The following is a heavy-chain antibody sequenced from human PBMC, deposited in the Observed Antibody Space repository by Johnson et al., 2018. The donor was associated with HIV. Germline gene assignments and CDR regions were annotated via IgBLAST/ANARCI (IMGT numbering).Heavy chain of an antibody. CDR3: ARVGDSSSSLGAFDI. CDR1: GFTFSSYA. V-gene: IGHV3-30*04. J-gene: IGHJ3*02. CDR2: ISYDGSNK. D-gene: IGHD6-6*01. Sequence: QVQLVESGGGLVQPGGSLRLSCAASGFTFSSYAMHWVRQAPGKGLEWVAVISYDGSNKYYADSVKGRFTISRDNSKNTLYLQMNSLRAEDTAVYYCARVGDSSSSLGAFDIWGQGTMVTVSS.